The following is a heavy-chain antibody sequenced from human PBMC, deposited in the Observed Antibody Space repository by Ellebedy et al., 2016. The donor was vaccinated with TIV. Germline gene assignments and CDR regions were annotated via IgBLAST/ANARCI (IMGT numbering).Heavy chain of an antibody. V-gene: IGHV3-53*01. CDR1: GFTVSSNY. J-gene: IGHJ1*01. Sequence: GESLKISCVASGFTVSSNYMFWVRQAPGKGLEWVALQHSTDIPYYADSVRGRFTVSRDDSQNKLFLQMHNLRGDDTAVYYCARTDCSGRSCYSFFNHWGQGTLVTVSS. CDR3: ARTDCSGRSCYSFFNH. D-gene: IGHD2-8*02. CDR2: QHSTDIP.